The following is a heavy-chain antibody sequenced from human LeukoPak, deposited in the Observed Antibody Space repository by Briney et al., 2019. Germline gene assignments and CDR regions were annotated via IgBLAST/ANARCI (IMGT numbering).Heavy chain of an antibody. D-gene: IGHD2-15*01. Sequence: GESLKICTHAPGYSFTSYWLGWVRQMPGKGLEWMGRIDPSDSYTNYSPSFQGHVTISADKSISTAYLQWSSLKASDTAMYYCARLWGYCSGGSCSDYWGQGTLVTVFS. J-gene: IGHJ4*02. V-gene: IGHV5-10-1*01. CDR2: IDPSDSYT. CDR3: ARLWGYCSGGSCSDY. CDR1: GYSFTSYW.